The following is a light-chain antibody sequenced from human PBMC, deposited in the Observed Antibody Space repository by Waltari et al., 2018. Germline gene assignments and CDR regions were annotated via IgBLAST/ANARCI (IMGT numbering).Light chain of an antibody. V-gene: IGLV2-11*01. CDR2: NVS. CDR3: CSYAGNYLRV. Sequence: QSALTQPRSLSGSPRQSVTISCTGTSSDVGGYNYVSWSQQYPGRAPKVVIYNVSKRPSGVPDRFSGSKSGNTASLTISGLQAEDEADYYCCSYAGNYLRVFGGGTRLTVL. J-gene: IGLJ3*02. CDR1: SSDVGGYNY.